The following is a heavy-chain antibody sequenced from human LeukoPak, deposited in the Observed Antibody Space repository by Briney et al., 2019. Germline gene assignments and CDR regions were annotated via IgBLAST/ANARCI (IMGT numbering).Heavy chain of an antibody. V-gene: IGHV3-23*01. Sequence: CXXSGFTFSSYAMSWVRQAPGKGLEWVSAISGSGGSTYYADSVKGRFTISRDNSKNTLYLQMNSLRAEDTAVYYCXXXXLXXXXXXWYPTFDYWGQGTLVTVSS. D-gene: IGHD6-13*01. J-gene: IGHJ4*02. CDR1: GFTFSSYA. CDR2: ISGSGGST. CDR3: XXXXLXXXXXXWYPTFDY.